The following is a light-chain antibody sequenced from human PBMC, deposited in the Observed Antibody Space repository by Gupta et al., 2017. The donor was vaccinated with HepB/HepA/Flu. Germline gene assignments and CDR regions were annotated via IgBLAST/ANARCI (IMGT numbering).Light chain of an antibody. Sequence: DIQLTQSPSSLSASVGDRVTITCRASQGISSFLGWYQQKPGKAPKFLIYDASTLQSGVPSRYRGSGSGTELTVTISIRQPEDFAPHYCQQRKSYPPTFGGGTKVEIK. CDR1: QGISSF. V-gene: IGKV1-9*01. CDR2: DAS. J-gene: IGKJ4*01. CDR3: QQRKSYPPT.